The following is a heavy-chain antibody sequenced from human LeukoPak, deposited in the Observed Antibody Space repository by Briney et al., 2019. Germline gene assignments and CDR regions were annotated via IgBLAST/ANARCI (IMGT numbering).Heavy chain of an antibody. V-gene: IGHV1-69*13. Sequence: SVKVACKAYGGTFTTYDITWVRQAPGQGLEWMGGITPMFGTSDYAQKLQGRVTITVDESTTTAHMELSSLRSEDTAVYYCARGYSKWSQGPLVTVSS. D-gene: IGHD3-10*01. CDR3: ARGYSK. CDR2: ITPMFGTS. CDR1: GGTFTTYD. J-gene: IGHJ1*01.